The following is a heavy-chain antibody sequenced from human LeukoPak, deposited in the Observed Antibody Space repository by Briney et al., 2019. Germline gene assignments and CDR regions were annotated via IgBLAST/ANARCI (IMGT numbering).Heavy chain of an antibody. CDR2: IKQDGSEK. D-gene: IGHD1-26*01. Sequence: GGSLRLSCAASGFTFSSNWMSWVRQAPGKGLEWVASIKQDGSEKYYVDSVKGRFTISRDNAKNSLYLQMNSLRPEDTAVYYCVRLVGGSPGDYWGQGTLVTVSS. J-gene: IGHJ4*02. V-gene: IGHV3-7*01. CDR3: VRLVGGSPGDY. CDR1: GFTFSSNW.